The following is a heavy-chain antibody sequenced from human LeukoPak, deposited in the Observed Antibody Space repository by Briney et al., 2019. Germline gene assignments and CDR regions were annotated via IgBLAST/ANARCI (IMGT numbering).Heavy chain of an antibody. V-gene: IGHV3-53*01. Sequence: PGGSLRLSCAASGFTFSSYWMSWVRQAPGKGLEWVSVIYSDGTTYYADSVKGRFTISRDNSQNTLYLQMNSLRAEDTAVYYCARLGSYYDMDVWGQGTTVTVSS. D-gene: IGHD3-10*01. CDR2: IYSDGTT. CDR1: GFTFSSYW. J-gene: IGHJ6*02. CDR3: ARLGSYYDMDV.